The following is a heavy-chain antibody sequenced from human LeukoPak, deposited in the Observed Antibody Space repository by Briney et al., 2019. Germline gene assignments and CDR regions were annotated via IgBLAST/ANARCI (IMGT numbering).Heavy chain of an antibody. D-gene: IGHD3-22*01. Sequence: ASVKVSCKASGYTFTSYYMHWVRQAPGQGLEWMGIINPSGGSTSYAQKFQGRVTMTRDTSTSTVYMELSSLRSEDTAVYYCARFRNDSSGYYYQSYWFDPWGQGTLVTVSS. V-gene: IGHV1-46*01. CDR1: GYTFTSYY. J-gene: IGHJ5*02. CDR2: INPSGGST. CDR3: ARFRNDSSGYYYQSYWFDP.